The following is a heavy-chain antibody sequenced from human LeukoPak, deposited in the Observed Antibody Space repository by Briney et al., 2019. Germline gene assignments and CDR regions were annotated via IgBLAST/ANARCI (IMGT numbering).Heavy chain of an antibody. CDR1: GGTLSSYA. V-gene: IGHV1-69*13. J-gene: IGHJ4*02. D-gene: IGHD3-10*01. CDR3: ARASGSGSYYVSFDY. CDR2: IILIFGTA. Sequence: GASVKVSCKASGGTLSSYAISWVRQAPGQGLEWMGGIILIFGTANYAQKFQGRVTITADESTSTAYMELSSVRSEDTAVYYCARASGSGSYYVSFDYWGQGTLVTVSS.